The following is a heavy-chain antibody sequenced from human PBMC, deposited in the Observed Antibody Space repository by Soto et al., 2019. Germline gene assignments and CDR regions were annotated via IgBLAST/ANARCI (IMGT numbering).Heavy chain of an antibody. D-gene: IGHD2-2*02. V-gene: IGHV6-1*01. CDR2: TYYRSKWYN. Sequence: SQTLSLTCAISGDSVSSNSAAWNWIRQSPSRGLEWLGRTYYRSKWYNDYAVSVKSRITINPDTSKNQFSLQLNSVTPEDTAVYYCARDGGYCSSTSCYRGAFDYCGQGTLVTVSS. CDR3: ARDGGYCSSTSCYRGAFDY. J-gene: IGHJ4*02. CDR1: GDSVSSNSAA.